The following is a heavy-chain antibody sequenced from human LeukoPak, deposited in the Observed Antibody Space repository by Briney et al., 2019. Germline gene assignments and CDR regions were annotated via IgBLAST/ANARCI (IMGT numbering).Heavy chain of an antibody. CDR3: ARPGYCSGGSCYGWFDP. J-gene: IGHJ5*02. Sequence: ASVKVSCKASGYTFTSYGISWVRQALGQGLEWMGWISAYNGNTNYAQKLQGRVTMTTDTSTSTAYMELRSLRSDDTAVYYCARPGYCSGGSCYGWFDPWGQGTLVTVSS. CDR2: ISAYNGNT. D-gene: IGHD2-15*01. CDR1: GYTFTSYG. V-gene: IGHV1-18*01.